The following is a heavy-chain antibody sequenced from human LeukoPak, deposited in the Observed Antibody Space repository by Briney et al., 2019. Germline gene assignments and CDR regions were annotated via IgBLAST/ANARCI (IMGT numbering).Heavy chain of an antibody. V-gene: IGHV4-34*01. D-gene: IGHD3-9*01. J-gene: IGHJ6*02. Sequence: PSETLSLTCAVYGGSFSGYYWSWIRQPPGKGLEWIGEINHSGSTNYNPSLKSRVTISVDTSKNQFSLKLSSVTAADTAVYYCARGRSPSYFASYYYGMDVWGQGTTVTVSS. CDR2: INHSGST. CDR3: ARGRSPSYFASYYYGMDV. CDR1: GGSFSGYY.